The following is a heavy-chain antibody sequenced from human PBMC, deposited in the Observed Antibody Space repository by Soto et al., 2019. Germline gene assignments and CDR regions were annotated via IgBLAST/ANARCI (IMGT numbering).Heavy chain of an antibody. V-gene: IGHV6-1*01. Sequence: SHTLSLTCAISGYSVSGNSAALNWIRQSPSRGLEWLGRTYYRSKWYNDYAVSVKSRITINPDTSKNQFSLQLNSVTPEDTAVYYCARDPHSSSPSDFNWFDPWGQGTLVTVS. CDR3: ARDPHSSSPSDFNWFDP. D-gene: IGHD6-6*01. CDR2: TYYRSKWYN. CDR1: GYSVSGNSAA. J-gene: IGHJ5*02.